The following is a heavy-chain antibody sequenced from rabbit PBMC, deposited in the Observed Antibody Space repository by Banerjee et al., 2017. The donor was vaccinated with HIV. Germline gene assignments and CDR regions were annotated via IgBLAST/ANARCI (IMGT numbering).Heavy chain of an antibody. CDR3: ARANYGASSYPYYGMDL. CDR2: IYAGSSGIT. CDR1: GFSFSGSHY. J-gene: IGHJ6*01. V-gene: IGHV1S40*01. Sequence: QSLEESGGDLVKPGASLTLTCTASGFSFSGSHYMCWVRQAPGKGLEWIACIYAGSSGITYYASWAKGRFTISKTSSTTVTLQMTSLTAADTATYFCARANYGASSYPYYGMDLWGPGTLVTVS. D-gene: IGHD8-1*01.